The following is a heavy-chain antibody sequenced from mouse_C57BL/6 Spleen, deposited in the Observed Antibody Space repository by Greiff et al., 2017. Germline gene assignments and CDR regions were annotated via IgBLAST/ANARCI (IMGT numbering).Heavy chain of an antibody. J-gene: IGHJ3*01. Sequence: VKLQESGPELVKPGASVKISCKASGYAFSSSWMNWVKQRPGKGLEWIGRIYPGDGDTNYNGKFKGKATLTADKSSSTAYMQLSSLTSEDSAVYFCARDGSSPFAYWGQGTLVTVSA. CDR2: IYPGDGDT. D-gene: IGHD1-1*01. CDR3: ARDGSSPFAY. CDR1: GYAFSSSW. V-gene: IGHV1-82*01.